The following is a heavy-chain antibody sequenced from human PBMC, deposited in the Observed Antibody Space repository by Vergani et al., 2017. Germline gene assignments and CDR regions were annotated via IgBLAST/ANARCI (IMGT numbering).Heavy chain of an antibody. D-gene: IGHD2-2*02. J-gene: IGHJ6*03. CDR1: GGTFSSYT. V-gene: IGHV1-69*02. CDR2: IIPILGIA. CDR3: ARVPRDIVVVPAAIRAYYYYYMDV. Sequence: QVQLVQSGAEVKKPGSSVKVSCKASGGTFSSYTISWVRQAPGQGLEWMGRIIPILGIANYAQKFQGRVTITADESTSTAYMELSSLRSEDTAVYYCARVPRDIVVVPAAIRAYYYYYMDVWGKGTTVTVSS.